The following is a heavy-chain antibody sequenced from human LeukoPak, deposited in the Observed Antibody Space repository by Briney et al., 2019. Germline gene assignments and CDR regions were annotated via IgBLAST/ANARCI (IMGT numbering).Heavy chain of an antibody. Sequence: ASVKVSCKASGGTFSSYAISWVRQAPGQGLEWMGRIIPILGIANYAQKFQGRVTSTADKSTSTAYMELSSLRSEDTAVYYCPRGHCSSTRCYTIALSGYYGMDVWGPGTTVTVSS. V-gene: IGHV1-69*04. CDR3: PRGHCSSTRCYTIALSGYYGMDV. CDR2: IIPILGIA. J-gene: IGHJ6*02. CDR1: GGTFSSYA. D-gene: IGHD2-2*02.